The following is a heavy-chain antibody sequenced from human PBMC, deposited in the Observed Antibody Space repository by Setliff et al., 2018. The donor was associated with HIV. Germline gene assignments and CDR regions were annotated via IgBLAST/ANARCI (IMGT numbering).Heavy chain of an antibody. V-gene: IGHV5-51*01. CDR1: GYSFTSYW. J-gene: IGHJ6*03. CDR2: IYPGDSET. CDR3: ARQPGRAAMGRENYYYYYMDV. Sequence: PGESLKISCKGSGYSFTSYWIGWVRQMPGKGLEWMGIIYPGDSETRYSPSFQGQVTISADTSISTAYLQWRSLKASDTAMYYCARQPGRAAMGRENYYYYYMDVWGKGTTVTVSS. D-gene: IGHD2-2*01.